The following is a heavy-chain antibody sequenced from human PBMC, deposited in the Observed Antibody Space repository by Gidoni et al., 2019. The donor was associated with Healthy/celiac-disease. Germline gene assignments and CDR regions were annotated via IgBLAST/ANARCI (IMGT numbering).Heavy chain of an antibody. CDR3: ARVPSRPAVAATGIDY. CDR1: GFTFSSYA. CDR2: ISYDGSNK. D-gene: IGHD6-19*01. Sequence: QVQLVESGGGVVQPGRSLRLSCAASGFTFSSYAMHWVRQAPGKGLEWVAVISYDGSNKYYADSVKGRFTISRDNSKNTLYLQMNSLRAEDTAVYYCARVPSRPAVAATGIDYWGQGTLVTVSS. J-gene: IGHJ4*02. V-gene: IGHV3-30*01.